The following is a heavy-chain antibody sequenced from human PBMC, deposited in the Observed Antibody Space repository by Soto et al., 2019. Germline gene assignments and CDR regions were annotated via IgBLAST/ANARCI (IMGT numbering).Heavy chain of an antibody. CDR3: ARDQRYYDSSGPQGY. CDR2: IWYGGSNK. J-gene: IGHJ4*02. Sequence: GGSLRLSCAASGFTFSSYGMHWVRQAPGKGLEWVAVIWYGGSNKYYADSVKGRFTISRDNSKNTLYLQMNSLRAEDTAVYYCARDQRYYDSSGPQGYWGQGTLVTVSS. CDR1: GFTFSSYG. V-gene: IGHV3-33*01. D-gene: IGHD3-22*01.